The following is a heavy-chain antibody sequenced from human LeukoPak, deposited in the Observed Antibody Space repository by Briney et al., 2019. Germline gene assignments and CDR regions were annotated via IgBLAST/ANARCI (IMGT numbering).Heavy chain of an antibody. CDR3: ARDPRWLTPDCTSTSCYENYFDP. CDR2: IFHDGGA. Sequence: SETLSLTCDVSGYSISNGYQWAWIRQSPGRGLEWIGTIFHDGGAHYNPSLGSRVVMSIDTSKNQFSLRLRSVTVADTAVYYCARDPRWLTPDCTSTSCYENYFDPWGRGTLVTVSS. CDR1: GYSISNGYQ. D-gene: IGHD2-2*01. V-gene: IGHV4-38-2*02. J-gene: IGHJ5*02.